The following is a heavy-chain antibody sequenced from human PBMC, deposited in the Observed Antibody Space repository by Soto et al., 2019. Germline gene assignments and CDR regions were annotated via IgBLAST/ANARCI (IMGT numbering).Heavy chain of an antibody. Sequence: ASVKVSCKASGYTFTYRYLHWVRQAPGQALEWMGWITPFNGNTNYAQKFQDRVTITRDRSMSTAYMELSSLRSEDTAMYYCASAALGDFDWLLFDYWGQGTLVTVSS. CDR1: GYTFTYRY. V-gene: IGHV1-45*02. D-gene: IGHD3-9*01. CDR2: ITPFNGNT. J-gene: IGHJ4*02. CDR3: ASAALGDFDWLLFDY.